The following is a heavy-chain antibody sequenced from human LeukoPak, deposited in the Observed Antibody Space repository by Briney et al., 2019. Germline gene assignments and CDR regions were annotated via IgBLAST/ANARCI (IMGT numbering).Heavy chain of an antibody. J-gene: IGHJ6*03. CDR2: IGTSDSTI. V-gene: IGHV3-48*03. Sequence: QSGGYLRLSCAASGFTFSSDEMNWVRQAPGKGLEWVSYIGTSDSTIYYADSVKGRFTISRDNAKNSLYLQMNSLRAEDTAVYYCARDRGPTTVTRSYYMDVWGKGTTVTVSS. CDR3: ARDRGPTTVTRSYYMDV. CDR1: GFTFSSDE. D-gene: IGHD4-17*01.